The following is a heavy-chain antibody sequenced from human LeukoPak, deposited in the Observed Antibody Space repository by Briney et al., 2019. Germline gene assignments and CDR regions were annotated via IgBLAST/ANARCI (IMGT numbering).Heavy chain of an antibody. CDR3: ARGNLEWLLPFDY. CDR2: IYASGNT. CDR1: GGSISSYY. Sequence: SETLSLTCTVSGGSISSYYWSWIRQPAGKGLEWIGRIYASGNTNYNPSLKGRVTVTVDTSKNQFSLKLSSVTAADTAVYYCARGNLEWLLPFDYWGQGTLVTVSS. D-gene: IGHD3-3*01. J-gene: IGHJ4*02. V-gene: IGHV4-4*07.